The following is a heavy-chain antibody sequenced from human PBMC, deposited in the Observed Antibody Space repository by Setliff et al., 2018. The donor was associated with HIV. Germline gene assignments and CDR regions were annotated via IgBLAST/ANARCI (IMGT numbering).Heavy chain of an antibody. V-gene: IGHV1-18*01. CDR1: GYTFSSYG. D-gene: IGHD3-22*01. J-gene: IGHJ4*02. Sequence: ASVKVSCKATGYTFSSYGISWVRQAPGQGLEWVGWVSGYNGDTNYAQNLRGRVTVTTDTSTTTAYMELRSLTSDDTAMYYCARDPPGNPWFFDYWGPGTLVTVSS. CDR2: VSGYNGDT. CDR3: ARDPPGNPWFFDY.